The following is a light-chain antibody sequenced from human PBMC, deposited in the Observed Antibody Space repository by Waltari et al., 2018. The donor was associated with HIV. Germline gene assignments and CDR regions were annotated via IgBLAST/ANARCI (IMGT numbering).Light chain of an antibody. CDR1: QSISSH. V-gene: IGKV1-39*01. Sequence: DLQMTQSPSSLSASVGDRVTITCRASQSISSHLNWYPDKPGKAPERLIYAVSNLQSGVPSRFSGSKSGTDFTLTISSLQTEDFATYFCQQSYSLPTFGQGTKVAIK. CDR2: AVS. CDR3: QQSYSLPT. J-gene: IGKJ1*01.